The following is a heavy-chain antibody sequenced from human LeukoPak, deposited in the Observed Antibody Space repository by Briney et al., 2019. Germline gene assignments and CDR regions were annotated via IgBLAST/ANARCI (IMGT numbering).Heavy chain of an antibody. CDR1: GGSISSYY. D-gene: IGHD6-13*01. V-gene: IGHV4-4*07. CDR2: IYSTGST. Sequence: SETLSLTCTVSGGSISSYYWSWIRQPAGKVLGWIGRIYSTGSTNYNPSLKSRVTMSVDTSKNQFSLRLRSVTAADTAVYYCARQIASAGKAGFDFWGQGALVTASS. CDR3: ARQIASAGKAGFDF. J-gene: IGHJ4*02.